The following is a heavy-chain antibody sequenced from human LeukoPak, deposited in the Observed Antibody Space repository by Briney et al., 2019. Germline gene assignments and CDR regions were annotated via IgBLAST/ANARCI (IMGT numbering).Heavy chain of an antibody. CDR1: GGSISSSSYY. V-gene: IGHV4-39*01. CDR3: ARPFYDSSGYYRSVPA. J-gene: IGHJ5*02. CDR2: IYYSGST. Sequence: SETLSLTCTVSGGSISSSSYYWGWVRQPPGKGLEWIGSIYYSGSTYYNPSLKSRVTISVDTSKNQFSLKLSSVTAADTAVYYCARPFYDSSGYYRSVPAWGQGTLVTVSS. D-gene: IGHD3-22*01.